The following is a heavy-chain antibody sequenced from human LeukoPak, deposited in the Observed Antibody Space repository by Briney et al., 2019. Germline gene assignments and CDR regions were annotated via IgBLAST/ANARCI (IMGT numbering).Heavy chain of an antibody. Sequence: GGSLRLSCGASGFTFSSYGMHWVRQAPGKGLEWVALISYEGSYKDYADSVKGRFTIPRDNSKNTLFLQMNSLRTEDTAVYYCAKEIVPAAFRVFDYWGQGTLVTVSS. D-gene: IGHD2-2*01. V-gene: IGHV3-30*18. CDR2: ISYEGSYK. J-gene: IGHJ4*02. CDR3: AKEIVPAAFRVFDY. CDR1: GFTFSSYG.